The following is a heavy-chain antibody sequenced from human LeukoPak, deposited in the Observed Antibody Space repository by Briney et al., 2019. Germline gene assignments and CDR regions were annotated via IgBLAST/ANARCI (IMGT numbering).Heavy chain of an antibody. V-gene: IGHV3-21*01. CDR2: ISSSSSYI. CDR3: ARDPTVKLWLAVDY. Sequence: PGGSLRLSCAASGFTFSSYSMNWVRQAPGKGLEWVSSISSSSSYIYYADSVKGRFTISRDNSKNTLYLQMNSLRAEDTAVYYCARDPTVKLWLAVDYWGQGTLVTVSS. CDR1: GFTFSSYS. J-gene: IGHJ4*02. D-gene: IGHD6-19*01.